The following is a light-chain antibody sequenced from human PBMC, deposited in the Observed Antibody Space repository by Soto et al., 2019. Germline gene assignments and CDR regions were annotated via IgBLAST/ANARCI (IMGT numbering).Light chain of an antibody. J-gene: IGKJ5*01. Sequence: DIPMTQSPSILSASVGDRVTITCRASQSISSWLAWYQQKPGKAPKLLIYAASTLQSGVPSRFSGSGSGTEFTLTISSLQPEDFATYYCQHLNGYPITFGQGTRLEIK. CDR3: QHLNGYPIT. V-gene: IGKV1-9*01. CDR2: AAS. CDR1: QSISSW.